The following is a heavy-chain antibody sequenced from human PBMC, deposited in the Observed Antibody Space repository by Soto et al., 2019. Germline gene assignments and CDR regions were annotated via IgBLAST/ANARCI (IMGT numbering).Heavy chain of an antibody. Sequence: QVQFVQSGAEVKKPGASVKVSCKASGYTFSSYTMHWVRQAPGQRLEWMGWINAGNGDTKYSQNFQGRITITRHTSATTVYMELSSLRSEDTAVYYCARYFDRGDYYLDYWGQGTLVTVSS. V-gene: IGHV1-3*01. CDR2: INAGNGDT. D-gene: IGHD3-22*01. J-gene: IGHJ4*02. CDR3: ARYFDRGDYYLDY. CDR1: GYTFSSYT.